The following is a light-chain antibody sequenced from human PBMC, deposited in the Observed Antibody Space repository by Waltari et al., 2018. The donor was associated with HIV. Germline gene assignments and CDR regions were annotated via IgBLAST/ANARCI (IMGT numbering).Light chain of an antibody. J-gene: IGLJ2*01. Sequence: QSALTQPASVSGSPGQSITISCTGTTSDVGGYNSVSWSQQHPAKAPKLVILDVSNRPSGVSNRFSGSKSGNTASLTISGLQAEDEAFYYCSSYTSSDTVVFGGGTKVTVL. V-gene: IGLV2-14*03. CDR2: DVS. CDR1: TSDVGGYNS. CDR3: SSYTSSDTVV.